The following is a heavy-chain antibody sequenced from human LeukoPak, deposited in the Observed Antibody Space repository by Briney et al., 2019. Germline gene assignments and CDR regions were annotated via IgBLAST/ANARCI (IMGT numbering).Heavy chain of an antibody. Sequence: PGGSLRLSCAASGFTFSSYDMHWVRQAPGKGLEWVSAIGTAGDTYYPGSVKGRFTISRENAKNSLYLQMNCLRAGDTAVYYCARGGGSSSFDYWGQGTLVTVSS. J-gene: IGHJ4*02. CDR1: GFTFSSYD. D-gene: IGHD2-15*01. V-gene: IGHV3-13*01. CDR2: IGTAGDT. CDR3: ARGGGSSSFDY.